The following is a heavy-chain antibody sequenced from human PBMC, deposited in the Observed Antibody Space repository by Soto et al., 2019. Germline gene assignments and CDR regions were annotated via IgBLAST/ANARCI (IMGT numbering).Heavy chain of an antibody. CDR3: ARDPSDLWEPDQYCQH. J-gene: IGHJ1*01. V-gene: IGHV3-21*01. CDR1: GFTFSAYS. Sequence: EVQLVESGGGLVKPWGSLTLSCAASGFTFSAYSMNWVRQAPGKGLEWVSSISSSSTYINYADSVRGRFTISRDNAKNSLYLQMDSLRAEDTAVYYCARDPSDLWEPDQYCQHWGQGTLVTVTS. D-gene: IGHD1-26*01. CDR2: ISSSSTYI.